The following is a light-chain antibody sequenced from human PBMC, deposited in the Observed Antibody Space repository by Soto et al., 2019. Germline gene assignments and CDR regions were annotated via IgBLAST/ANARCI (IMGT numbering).Light chain of an antibody. CDR3: CSYAGSSTLADVV. CDR2: EGS. Sequence: QSALTQPPSASGSPGQSVTISCTGTSSDVGRYNYVSWYQQEPGKAPKLMIYEGSKRPSGVSNRFSGSKSGNTASLTISGLQAEDEADYYCCSYAGSSTLADVVFGGGTKLTVL. CDR1: SSDVGRYNY. V-gene: IGLV2-23*03. J-gene: IGLJ2*01.